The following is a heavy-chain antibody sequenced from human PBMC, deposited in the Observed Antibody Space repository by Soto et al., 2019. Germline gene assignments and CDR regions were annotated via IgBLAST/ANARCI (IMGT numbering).Heavy chain of an antibody. V-gene: IGHV3-9*01. CDR1: GFTFDDYA. J-gene: IGHJ4*02. CDR2: ISWNSGSI. D-gene: IGHD6-13*01. Sequence: SLRLSCAASGFTFDDYAMHWVRQAPGKGLEWVSGISWNSGSIGHADSVKGRFTISRDNAKNSLYLQMNSLRAEDTALNYCAKGKVHSSSWYGDTNFDYWGQGTLVTVSS. CDR3: AKGKVHSSSWYGDTNFDY.